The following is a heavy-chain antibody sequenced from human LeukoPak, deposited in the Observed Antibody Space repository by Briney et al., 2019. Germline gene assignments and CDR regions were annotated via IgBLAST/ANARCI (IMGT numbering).Heavy chain of an antibody. Sequence: GGSLRLSCAAPGFIFDNYAIHWVRPAPGKGLEWVSLISGDGGSTFYADSVRGRFTISRDNTRKSLSLQMSSLRGEDTALYYCARESETSGWYDYWGQGTLVTVSS. CDR1: GFIFDNYA. CDR2: ISGDGGST. J-gene: IGHJ4*02. CDR3: ARESETSGWYDY. V-gene: IGHV3-43*02. D-gene: IGHD6-19*01.